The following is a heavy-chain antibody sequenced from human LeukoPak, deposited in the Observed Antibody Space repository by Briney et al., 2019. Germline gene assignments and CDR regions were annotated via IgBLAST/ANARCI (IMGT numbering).Heavy chain of an antibody. CDR2: IGGSGDFT. Sequence: PGGSLRLSCAASGFTFSSYAMSWVRQAPGKGLEWVSAIGGSGDFTYYAEYVKGRFTISRDSSKKTLYLQMNSLRAEDTAVYYCAKADRGWGVITKDWGRGTLVTVSS. CDR3: AKADRGWGVITKD. V-gene: IGHV3-23*01. CDR1: GFTFSSYA. J-gene: IGHJ4*02. D-gene: IGHD3-10*01.